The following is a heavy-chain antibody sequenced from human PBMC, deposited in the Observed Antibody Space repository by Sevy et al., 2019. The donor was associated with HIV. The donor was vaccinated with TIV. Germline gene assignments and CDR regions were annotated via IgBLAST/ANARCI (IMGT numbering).Heavy chain of an antibody. CDR1: GFAFSDAW. D-gene: IGHD3-16*01. CDR3: AFGIGTADFDL. CDR2: IKSKTDSGTR. J-gene: IGHJ4*02. Sequence: GGSLRLSCAASGFAFSDAWMSWVRQAPGKGLEWVARIKSKTDSGTRDYAAPVKGRFINSREDSKNMVYLQKTSVKDEETAVYFCAFGIGTADFDLWGQGTLVTVSS. V-gene: IGHV3-15*01.